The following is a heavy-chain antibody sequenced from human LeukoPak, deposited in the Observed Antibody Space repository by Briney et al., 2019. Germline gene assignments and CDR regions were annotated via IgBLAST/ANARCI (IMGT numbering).Heavy chain of an antibody. J-gene: IGHJ6*02. Sequence: ASVKVSCKASGYTFTGYYMHWVRQAPGQGLEWMGWINPNSGGTNYAQKFQGWVTMTGDTSISTAYMELSRLRSDDTAVYYCARGGALGYYYYGMDVWGQGTTVTVSS. CDR3: ARGGALGYYYYGMDV. CDR1: GYTFTGYY. CDR2: INPNSGGT. V-gene: IGHV1-2*04. D-gene: IGHD3-16*01.